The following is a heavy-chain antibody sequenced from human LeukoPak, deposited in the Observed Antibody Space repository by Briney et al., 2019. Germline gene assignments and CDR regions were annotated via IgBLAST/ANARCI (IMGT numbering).Heavy chain of an antibody. CDR3: ARGDLAFDY. V-gene: IGHV3-21*01. D-gene: IGHD3-16*01. J-gene: IGHJ4*02. CDR1: GFTVSSNY. Sequence: GGSLRLSCAASGFTVSSNYMSWVRQAPGKGLEWVSSISSSSSYIYYADSVKGRFTISRDNAKNSLYLQMNSLRAEDTAVYYCARGDLAFDYWGQGTLVTVSS. CDR2: ISSSSSYI.